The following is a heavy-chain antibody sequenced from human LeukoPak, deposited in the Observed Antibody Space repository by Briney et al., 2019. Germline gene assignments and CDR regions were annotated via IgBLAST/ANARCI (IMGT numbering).Heavy chain of an antibody. V-gene: IGHV3-49*03. CDR3: SREVRYFDWFQADY. CDR1: GFTFGDYS. J-gene: IGHJ4*02. Sequence: GGSLRLSCSASGFTFGDYSMSWFRQAPGKGLEWVGFIRNKAYGGTAEYAASGKGRFTISRDDSESIAYLQMDSLKTEDTAVYYCSREVRYFDWFQADYWGQGTLVTVSS. D-gene: IGHD3-9*01. CDR2: IRNKAYGGTA.